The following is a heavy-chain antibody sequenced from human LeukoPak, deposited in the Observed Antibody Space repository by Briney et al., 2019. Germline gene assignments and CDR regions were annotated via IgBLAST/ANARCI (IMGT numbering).Heavy chain of an antibody. CDR1: GFTFSSYW. Sequence: GGSLRLSCAASGFTFSSYWMSWVRQAPGKGLEWVANIKQDGSEKYYVDSVKGRFTISRDNAKNSLYPQMNSLRAEDTAVYYCARDATLLYCGGDCYYLDYWGQGTLVTVSS. D-gene: IGHD2-21*02. V-gene: IGHV3-7*03. CDR3: ARDATLLYCGGDCYYLDY. CDR2: IKQDGSEK. J-gene: IGHJ4*02.